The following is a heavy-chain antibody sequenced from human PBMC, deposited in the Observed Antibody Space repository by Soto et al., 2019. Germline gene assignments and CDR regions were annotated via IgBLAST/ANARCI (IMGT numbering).Heavy chain of an antibody. Sequence: QVQLVESGGTVVQPGRSLRLSCAASGFTLSSYVLHWVRQAPGKGLEWVALILEDGSQKDYADSVKGRFTISRDNSKNMLYLQMDSLRPEDTSVYYCVRERACGFYQFDYWGRGTLVIVSS. J-gene: IGHJ4*02. CDR1: GFTLSSYV. D-gene: IGHD2-2*01. CDR2: ILEDGSQK. V-gene: IGHV3-30-3*01. CDR3: VRERACGFYQFDY.